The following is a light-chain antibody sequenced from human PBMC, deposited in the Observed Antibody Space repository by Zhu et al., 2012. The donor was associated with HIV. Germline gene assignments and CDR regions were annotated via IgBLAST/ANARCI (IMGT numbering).Light chain of an antibody. CDR2: GAS. CDR1: QSASNNY. V-gene: IGKV3-20*01. J-gene: IGKJ1*01. CDR3: QQYGSSWT. Sequence: EIVLTQSPGTLSLSPGERATLSCRASQSASNNYLAWYQQKPGQAPRRLIYGASRRATGIPDRFSGSGSGTDFTLTISRLEPEDFAVYYCQQYGSSWTFGQGTKVEIK.